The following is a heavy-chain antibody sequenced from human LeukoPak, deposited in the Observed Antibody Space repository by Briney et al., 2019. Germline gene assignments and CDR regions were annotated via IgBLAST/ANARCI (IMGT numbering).Heavy chain of an antibody. CDR3: AKGLVVVPATNAFDI. CDR2: ISGSGGST. J-gene: IGHJ3*02. D-gene: IGHD2-2*01. Sequence: PGGSLRLSCAASGFTFSSYEMNWVRQAPGKGLEWVSAISGSGGSTYYADSVKGRFTISRDNSKNTLYLQMNSLRAEDTAVYYCAKGLVVVPATNAFDIWGQGTMVTVSS. CDR1: GFTFSSYE. V-gene: IGHV3-23*01.